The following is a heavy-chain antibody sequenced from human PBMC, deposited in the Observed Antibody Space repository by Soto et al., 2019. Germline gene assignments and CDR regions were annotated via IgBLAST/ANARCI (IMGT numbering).Heavy chain of an antibody. J-gene: IGHJ6*02. CDR3: ARAAEWELLVYYYYGMDV. V-gene: IGHV4-4*02. D-gene: IGHD1-26*01. Sequence: QVQLQESGPGLVKPSGTLSLTCAVSGGSISSSNWWSWVRQPPGKGLEWIGEIYHSGSTNYNPSLKRRVTIAVDKSKNQFSLKLSSVTAADTAVYYCARAAEWELLVYYYYGMDVWGQGTTVTVSS. CDR2: IYHSGST. CDR1: GGSISSSNW.